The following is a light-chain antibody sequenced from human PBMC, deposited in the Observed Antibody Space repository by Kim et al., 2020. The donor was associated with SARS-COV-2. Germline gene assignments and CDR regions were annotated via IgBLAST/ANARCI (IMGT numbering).Light chain of an antibody. CDR2: VVS. J-gene: IGKJ1*01. Sequence: SASVGDRVAITCRASQSIANYLNWYQQKPGKAPKLLISVVSTLQSGVPSRFSGSGSGTDFTLTISSVQPEDFATYYCQQTYRARTFGQGTKVDIK. CDR3: QQTYRART. CDR1: QSIANY. V-gene: IGKV1-39*01.